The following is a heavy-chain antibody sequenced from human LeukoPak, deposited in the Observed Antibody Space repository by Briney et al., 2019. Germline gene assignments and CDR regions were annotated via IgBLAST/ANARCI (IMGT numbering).Heavy chain of an antibody. CDR1: GYTFTGYY. Sequence: ASVKVSCKASGYTFTGYYMHWVRQAPGQGLEWMGWINPNTGGTNSAQKFQGRVTMTRDTSISTAYMELKRLSSDDTAVYFCAREGFCTGSKCPAEYWGQGTLVTVSS. V-gene: IGHV1-2*02. D-gene: IGHD2-8*02. J-gene: IGHJ4*02. CDR2: INPNTGGT. CDR3: AREGFCTGSKCPAEY.